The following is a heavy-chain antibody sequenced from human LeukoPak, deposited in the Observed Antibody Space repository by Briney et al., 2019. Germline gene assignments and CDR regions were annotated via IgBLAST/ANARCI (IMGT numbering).Heavy chain of an antibody. CDR3: ARWGGGSMYAFDI. J-gene: IGHJ3*02. D-gene: IGHD2-15*01. CDR1: GGSISSYY. V-gene: IGHV4-59*01. CDR2: IYYSGST. Sequence: SETLSLTCTVSGGSISSYYWNWIRQPPGKGLEWIGYIYYSGSTNYNPSLKSRVTISVDTSKNQFSLKLSSVTAADTAVYYCARWGGGSMYAFDIWGQGTMVTVSS.